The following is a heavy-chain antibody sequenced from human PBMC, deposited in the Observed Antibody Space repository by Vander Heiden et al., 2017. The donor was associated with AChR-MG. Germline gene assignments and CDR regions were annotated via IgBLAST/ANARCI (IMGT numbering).Heavy chain of an antibody. CDR1: GFPFPPSA. Sequence: EVQLLESGGGFVQPGGSLSLSCAASGFPFPPSALRWVRPAPGKGLEGGAARVRDGSSTDAADSGKGRGRSARDKAKDTGDRQRDSRRAEDTAGEDGAKGQERAGKRPGGDPRGQGTRGT. V-gene: IGHV3-23*01. J-gene: IGHJ5*02. D-gene: IGHD3-10*01. CDR3: AKGQERAGKRPGGDP. CDR2: RVRDGSST.